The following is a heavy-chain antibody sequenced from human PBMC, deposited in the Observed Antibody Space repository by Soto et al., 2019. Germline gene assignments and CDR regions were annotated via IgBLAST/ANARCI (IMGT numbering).Heavy chain of an antibody. D-gene: IGHD2-15*01. J-gene: IGHJ4*02. CDR2: ISPSGGST. CDR3: ARVYCGGGGCYGIDY. Sequence: QVQLVQSGAEVKKPGASVKVSCKASGYTFTSYYMHWVRQAPGQGLEWMGIISPSGGSTTYAQKFQGRVRMARDTSASTVYLGLSSLRSEDTAVYYCARVYCGGGGCYGIDYWGQGTLVTVSS. V-gene: IGHV1-46*01. CDR1: GYTFTSYY.